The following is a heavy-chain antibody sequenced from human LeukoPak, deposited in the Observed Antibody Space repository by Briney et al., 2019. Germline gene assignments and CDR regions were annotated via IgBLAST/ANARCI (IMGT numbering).Heavy chain of an antibody. CDR2: INQDGSEK. J-gene: IGHJ3*02. CDR3: ARAGTLWFGESLFDM. CDR1: GVTLSSYW. D-gene: IGHD3-10*01. V-gene: IGHV3-7*05. Sequence: GGSLRLSCVDSGVTLSSYWMTWVRQAPGKGLEWVANINQDGSEKYCVESVKGRFTISRDNAKNSVYLQMNSLRAEDTAVYYCARAGTLWFGESLFDMWGQGTKVIVSS.